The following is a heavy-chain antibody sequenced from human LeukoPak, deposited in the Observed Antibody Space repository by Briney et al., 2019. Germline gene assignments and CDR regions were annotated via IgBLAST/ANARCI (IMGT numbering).Heavy chain of an antibody. CDR1: GGSISSSSYY. CDR3: ARQERFIVATTGELGY. V-gene: IGHV4-39*01. CDR2: IYYSGST. Sequence: SETLSLTCTVSGGSISSSSYYWGWIRQPPGMGLEWIGSIYYSGSTYYNPSLKSRVTISVDTSKNQFSLKLSSVTAADTAVYYCARQERFIVATTGELGYWGQGTLVTVSS. D-gene: IGHD5-12*01. J-gene: IGHJ4*02.